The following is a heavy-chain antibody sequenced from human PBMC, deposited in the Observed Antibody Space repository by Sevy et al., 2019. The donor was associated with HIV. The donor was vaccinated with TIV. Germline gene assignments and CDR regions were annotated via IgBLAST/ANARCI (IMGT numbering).Heavy chain of an antibody. CDR3: ARDIPADSSGLFDY. Sequence: GGSLRLSCAASGFTFSSYWMSWVRQAPGKGLEWVANIKQDGSEKYYVDSVKGRFTISRDNAKNSLYLQMNSLRAEDTVVYYCARDIPADSSGLFDYWGQGTLVTVSS. CDR2: IKQDGSEK. V-gene: IGHV3-7*03. CDR1: GFTFSSYW. J-gene: IGHJ4*02. D-gene: IGHD6-19*01.